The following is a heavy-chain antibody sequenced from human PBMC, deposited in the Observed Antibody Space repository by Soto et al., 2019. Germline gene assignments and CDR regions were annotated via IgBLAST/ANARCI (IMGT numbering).Heavy chain of an antibody. J-gene: IGHJ4*02. D-gene: IGHD6-19*01. Sequence: EVQLLDSGGGLVQPGGSLRLSCAASGFSFSAYAMSWVRQAPGKGVEWVSSISGRGDTTYYADSVKGRFTISRDNSKNALYLQMSTLRADDTAVYFCAKVQIAVAANGYGFDYWGQGTQVTVSS. CDR3: AKVQIAVAANGYGFDY. V-gene: IGHV3-23*01. CDR1: GFSFSAYA. CDR2: ISGRGDTT.